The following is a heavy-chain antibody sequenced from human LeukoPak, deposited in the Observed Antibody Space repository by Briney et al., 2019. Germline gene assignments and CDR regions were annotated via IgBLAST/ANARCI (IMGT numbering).Heavy chain of an antibody. CDR1: GFTFSSYA. V-gene: IGHV3-23*01. J-gene: IGHJ5*02. CDR3: AKGSSWYGSNWFDP. Sequence: PGGSLRLSCAASGFTFSSYAMSWVRRAPGKGLEWVSAISGSGGSTYYADSVKGRFTISRDNSKNTLYLQMNSLRAEDTAVYYCAKGSSWYGSNWFDPWGQGTLVTVSS. D-gene: IGHD6-13*01. CDR2: ISGSGGST.